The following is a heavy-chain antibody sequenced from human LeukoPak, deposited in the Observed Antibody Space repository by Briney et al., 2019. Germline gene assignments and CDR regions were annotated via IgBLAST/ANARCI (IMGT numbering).Heavy chain of an antibody. CDR1: GFTVSSNY. CDR3: ATYDSSGYYLDY. V-gene: IGHV3-53*01. CDR2: IYSGGST. J-gene: IGHJ4*02. D-gene: IGHD3-22*01. Sequence: GGSLRLFCAASGFTVSSNYMSWVRQAPGKGLEWVSVIYSGGSTYYADSVKGRFTISRDNSKNTLYLQMNSLRAEDTAVYYCATYDSSGYYLDYWGQGTLVTVSS.